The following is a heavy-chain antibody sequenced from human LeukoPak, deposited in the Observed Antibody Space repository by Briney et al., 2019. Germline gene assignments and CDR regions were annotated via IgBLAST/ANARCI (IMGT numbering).Heavy chain of an antibody. CDR1: GYTFTGYY. Sequence: ASVKVSCKASGYTFTGYYMNWVRQATGQGLEWMGWMNPNSGNTGYAQKFQGRVTMTRNTSISTAYMELSSLRSEDTAVYYCARSMVRDDAFDIWGQGTMVTVSS. CDR2: MNPNSGNT. D-gene: IGHD3-10*01. V-gene: IGHV1-8*02. CDR3: ARSMVRDDAFDI. J-gene: IGHJ3*02.